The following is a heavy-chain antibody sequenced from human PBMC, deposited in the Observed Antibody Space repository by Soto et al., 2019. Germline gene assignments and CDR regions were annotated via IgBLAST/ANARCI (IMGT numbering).Heavy chain of an antibody. CDR1: GGTFSSYA. J-gene: IGHJ6*02. Sequence: QVQLVQSGAEVKKPGSSVKVSCKASGGTFSSYAISWVRQAPGQGLEWMGGIIPIFGTANYAQKFQGRVMITADELKSTAYKDMSSMRGEDTAVDYCARSCRYCNGGSCYWDYYYGMHVWGQGTTVTVSS. V-gene: IGHV1-69*01. CDR2: IIPIFGTA. CDR3: ARSCRYCNGGSCYWDYYYGMHV. D-gene: IGHD2-15*01.